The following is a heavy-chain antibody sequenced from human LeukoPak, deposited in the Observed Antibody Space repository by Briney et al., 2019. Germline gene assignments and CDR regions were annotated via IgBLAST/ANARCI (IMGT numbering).Heavy chain of an antibody. CDR1: GFTFSRYS. Sequence: PGGSLRLSCRVSGFTFSRYSMNWVRQAPGKGLEWVANIKQDASETYYVDSVKGRFTISRDSPRNSLYLQLNSLRAEDTAIYYCARQGSHSNGWLFDYWGQGVLVTVSS. D-gene: IGHD6-19*01. J-gene: IGHJ4*02. CDR2: IKQDASET. V-gene: IGHV3-7*01. CDR3: ARQGSHSNGWLFDY.